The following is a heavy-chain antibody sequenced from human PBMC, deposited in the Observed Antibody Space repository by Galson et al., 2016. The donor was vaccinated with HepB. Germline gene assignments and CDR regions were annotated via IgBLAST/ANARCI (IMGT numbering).Heavy chain of an antibody. Sequence: SVKVSCKASGYTLTSYYMNWVRQAPGQGLEWMGMINPTGGSTTYAQKFQGRVTMTRDTSTSTVYMELSSLRTEDTAVYYCARGGGKTSTMDVGGQGTTVTVSS. D-gene: IGHD3-16*01. CDR3: ARGGGKTSTMDV. CDR2: INPTGGST. V-gene: IGHV1-46*01. J-gene: IGHJ6*02. CDR1: GYTLTSYY.